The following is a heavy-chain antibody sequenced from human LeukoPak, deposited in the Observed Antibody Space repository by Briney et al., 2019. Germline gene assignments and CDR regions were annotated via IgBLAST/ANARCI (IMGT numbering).Heavy chain of an antibody. CDR2: TYTSGST. J-gene: IGHJ4*02. Sequence: SETLSLTCTVSGGSISSYYWSWIRQPAGKGLEWIGRTYTSGSTNYNPSLKSRVTMSVDTSKNQFSLKLSSVTAADTAVYYCASLAAAGPFDYWGQGTLVTVSS. CDR3: ASLAAAGPFDY. V-gene: IGHV4-4*07. CDR1: GGSISSYY. D-gene: IGHD6-13*01.